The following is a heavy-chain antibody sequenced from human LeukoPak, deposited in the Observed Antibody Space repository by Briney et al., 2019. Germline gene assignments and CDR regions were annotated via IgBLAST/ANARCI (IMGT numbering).Heavy chain of an antibody. D-gene: IGHD2-21*01. J-gene: IGHJ4*02. V-gene: IGHV4-39*07. Sequence: SETLSLTCTVSGGSFTSSNYYWGWIRQPPGKGLEWIGEINHSGSTNYNPSLKSRVTISVDTSKNQFSLKLSSVTAADTAVYYCASGFRLVYWGQGTLVTVSS. CDR1: GGSFTSSNYY. CDR3: ASGFRLVY. CDR2: INHSGST.